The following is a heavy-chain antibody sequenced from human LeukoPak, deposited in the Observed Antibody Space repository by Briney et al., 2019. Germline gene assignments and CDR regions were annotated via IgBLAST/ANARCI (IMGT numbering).Heavy chain of an antibody. CDR3: AKDPYLIYDSSGYTTIYHFDY. CDR1: GFTFSSYA. D-gene: IGHD3-22*01. Sequence: HPGGSLRLSCAASGFTFSSYAMSWVRQAPGKGLEWVSAISGSGGSTYYADSVKGRFAISRDNSKNTLYLQMNSLRAEDTAVYYCAKDPYLIYDSSGYTTIYHFDYWGQGTPVTVSS. V-gene: IGHV3-23*01. J-gene: IGHJ4*02. CDR2: ISGSGGST.